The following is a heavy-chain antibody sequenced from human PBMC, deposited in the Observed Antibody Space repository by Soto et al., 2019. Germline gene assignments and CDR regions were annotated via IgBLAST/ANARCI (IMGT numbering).Heavy chain of an antibody. D-gene: IGHD1-7*01. CDR2: IIPILGIA. J-gene: IGHJ3*02. V-gene: IGHV1-69*02. Sequence: QVQLVQSGAEVKKPGSSVKVSCKASGGTFSSYTISWVRQAPGQGLEWMGRIIPILGIANYAQKFQGRVTITADKSTSTVYTELIILISKDTAVYYCAGPSTHQNSIAFNIWGQGTMVTVSS. CDR3: AGPSTHQNSIAFNI. CDR1: GGTFSSYT.